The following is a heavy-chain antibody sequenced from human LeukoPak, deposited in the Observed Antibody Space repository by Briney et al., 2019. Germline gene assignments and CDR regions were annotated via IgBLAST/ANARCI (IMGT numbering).Heavy chain of an antibody. V-gene: IGHV1-24*01. D-gene: IGHD2-2*01. CDR3: ATGLMFGSTSLPAIKGKPRHVYAFDI. J-gene: IGHJ3*02. CDR1: GYTLTELS. Sequence: ASVKVSCKVSGYTLTELSMHWVRQAPGKGLEWMGGFDPEDGETIYAQKFQGRVTMTEDTSTDTAYMELSSLRSEDTAVYYCATGLMFGSTSLPAIKGKPRHVYAFDIWGQGTMVTVSS. CDR2: FDPEDGET.